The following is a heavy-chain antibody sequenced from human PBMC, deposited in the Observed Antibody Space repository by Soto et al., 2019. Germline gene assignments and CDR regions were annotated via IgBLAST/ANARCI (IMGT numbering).Heavy chain of an antibody. CDR2: IYYSGST. Sequence: SETLSLTCTVSGGSLSGYYWNWIRQPPGKGLEWIGYIYYSGSTSYNPSLKSRVTILSDASKSQFSLKLTSVTAADTAVYYCARGYCSGGTCYSRVFDYWGEGSLVTVSS. J-gene: IGHJ4*02. CDR3: ARGYCSGGTCYSRVFDY. D-gene: IGHD2-15*01. CDR1: GGSLSGYY. V-gene: IGHV4-59*08.